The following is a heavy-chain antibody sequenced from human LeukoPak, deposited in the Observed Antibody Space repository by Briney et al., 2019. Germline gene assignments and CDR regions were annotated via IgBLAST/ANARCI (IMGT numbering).Heavy chain of an antibody. D-gene: IGHD3-10*01. CDR2: ISYSGSTI. CDR1: GFTFSDYY. J-gene: IGHJ4*02. V-gene: IGHV3-11*04. Sequence: GGSLRLSCAASGFTFSDYYMSWIRQAPGKGLEWVSYISYSGSTIYNADSVKGRFTISRDNSKNTLYLQMNSLRAEDTAVYYCAREARSGSYYSSYFDYWGQGTLVTVSS. CDR3: AREARSGSYYSSYFDY.